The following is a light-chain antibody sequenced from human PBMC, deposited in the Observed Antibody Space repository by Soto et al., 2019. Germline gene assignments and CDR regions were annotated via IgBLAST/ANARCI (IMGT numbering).Light chain of an antibody. CDR1: SSDVGSYNL. V-gene: IGLV2-23*01. CDR3: CSYAANSALI. J-gene: IGLJ2*01. CDR2: EGS. Sequence: QSVLTQPASVSGSPGQSITISCTGTSSDVGSYNLVSWYQQHPGKAPKLMIYEGSRRPSGVSNRFSGSKSGNTASLTISGLQPEDEGDYYCCSYAANSALIFGGGTQLTVL.